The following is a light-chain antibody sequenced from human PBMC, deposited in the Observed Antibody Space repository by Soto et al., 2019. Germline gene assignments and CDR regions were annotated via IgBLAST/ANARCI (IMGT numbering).Light chain of an antibody. Sequence: EIVMTQSPATLSVSPGEGATLSCMAGQSVSSYLAWYQQKPGQAPRLLIYDASNRATGIPARFSGSGSGTDFTLTINSLEPEDFAVYYCQKRSNWPRTFGQGTKVDIK. J-gene: IGKJ1*01. V-gene: IGKV3-11*01. CDR1: QSVSSY. CDR3: QKRSNWPRT. CDR2: DAS.